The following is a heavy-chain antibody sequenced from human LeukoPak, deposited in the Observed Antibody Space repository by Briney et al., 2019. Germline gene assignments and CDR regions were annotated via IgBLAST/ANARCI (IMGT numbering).Heavy chain of an antibody. J-gene: IGHJ4*02. V-gene: IGHV4-38-2*02. D-gene: IGHD6-13*01. Sequence: SETLSLTCTVSGYSISSGYYWGWIRQPPGKGLEWIGSIYHSGSTYYNSSLKSRVTISVDTSKNQFSLKLSSVTAADTAVYYCARDLAAAGSIDYWGQGTLVTVSS. CDR3: ARDLAAAGSIDY. CDR1: GYSISSGYY. CDR2: IYHSGST.